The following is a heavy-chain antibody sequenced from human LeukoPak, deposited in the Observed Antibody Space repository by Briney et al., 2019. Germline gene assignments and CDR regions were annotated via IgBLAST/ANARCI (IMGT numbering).Heavy chain of an antibody. V-gene: IGHV3-43D*03. CDR3: AKDGKNYFDY. Sequence: GGSLRLSCAASGFTFDDYSMHWVRQAPGKGLEWVSLITWDGGRAYYEDSVKGRFTISRDNSKNSLYLQTISLRTEDTALYYCAKDGKNYFDYWGQGTLVTVSS. J-gene: IGHJ4*02. CDR2: ITWDGGRA. CDR1: GFTFDDYS.